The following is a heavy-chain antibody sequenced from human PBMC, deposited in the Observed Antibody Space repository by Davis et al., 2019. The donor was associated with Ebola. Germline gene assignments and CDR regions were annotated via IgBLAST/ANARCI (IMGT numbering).Heavy chain of an antibody. CDR2: ISAYNGNT. J-gene: IGHJ4*02. Sequence: AASVKVSCKASGYNFNNYAISWVRQAPGQGLEWMGWISAYNGNTNYAQNLQDRVTMTTDTSTSTAYMELRSLGSGDTAIYYCAREAGVPVAGMAPDYWGQGTLVTVSS. CDR3: AREAGVPVAGMAPDY. D-gene: IGHD2-2*01. V-gene: IGHV1-18*01. CDR1: GYNFNNYA.